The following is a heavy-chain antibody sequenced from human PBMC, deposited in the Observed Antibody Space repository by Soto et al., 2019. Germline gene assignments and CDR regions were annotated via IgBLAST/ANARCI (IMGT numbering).Heavy chain of an antibody. CDR2: INPNTGGT. CDR3: ARESDFRDYRLFYFYAIDV. V-gene: IGHV1-2*06. CDR1: GYSLSDYH. D-gene: IGHD4-17*01. J-gene: IGHJ6*02. Sequence: QVQLVQSGAEVKKPGASVKVSCEASGYSLSDYHIHWVRQAPGQGLEWMGRINPNTGGTDYAQNFQGSVIMTRDTSINTAYMELNRLRSEDTAVYYCARESDFRDYRLFYFYAIDVWGQGTTVTVSS.